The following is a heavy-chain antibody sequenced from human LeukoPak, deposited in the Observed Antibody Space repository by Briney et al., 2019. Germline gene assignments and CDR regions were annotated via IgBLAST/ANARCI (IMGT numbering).Heavy chain of an antibody. CDR1: GFTFSSYA. CDR2: ISGSGGTT. J-gene: IGHJ6*03. V-gene: IGHV3-23*01. CDR3: ARVEVGYGSGSYHYYYMDV. D-gene: IGHD3-10*01. Sequence: GGTLRLSCAASGFTFSSYAMSWVRQAPGKGLEWVSGISGSGGTTYYADSVKGRFTISRDNSKNTLYLQMNSLRAEDTAVYYCARVEVGYGSGSYHYYYMDVWGKGTTVTVSS.